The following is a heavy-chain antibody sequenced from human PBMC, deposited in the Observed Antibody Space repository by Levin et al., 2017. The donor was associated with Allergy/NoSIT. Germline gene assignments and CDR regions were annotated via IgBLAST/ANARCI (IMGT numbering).Heavy chain of an antibody. Sequence: NESGPTLVKPPQTLTLTCTFSGFSLDTFGVGVAWVRQPPGKALEWLALIYWDDDKRYSPSLKSRLTITKDTSKNEVVLTMTNMDPVDTATYYCTQSFDYWGPGTLVTVSS. CDR3: TQSFDY. V-gene: IGHV2-5*02. CDR2: IYWDDDK. CDR1: GFSLDTFGVG. J-gene: IGHJ4*02.